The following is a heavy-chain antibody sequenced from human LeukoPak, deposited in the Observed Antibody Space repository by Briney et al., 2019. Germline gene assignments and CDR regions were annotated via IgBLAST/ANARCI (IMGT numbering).Heavy chain of an antibody. CDR2: INHSGST. CDR1: GGSFSGYY. D-gene: IGHD3-3*01. Sequence: SETLSLTCAVYGGSFSGYYWSWIRQPPGKGLEWIGEINHSGSTNYNPSLKSRVTISVDTSKNQFSLKLSSVTAADTAVYYCASSRLRFLEWLPLDAWGQGTTVTVSS. J-gene: IGHJ6*02. V-gene: IGHV4-34*01. CDR3: ASSRLRFLEWLPLDA.